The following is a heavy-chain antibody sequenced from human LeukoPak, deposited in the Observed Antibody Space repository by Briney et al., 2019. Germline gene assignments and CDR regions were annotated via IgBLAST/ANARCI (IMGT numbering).Heavy chain of an antibody. J-gene: IGHJ6*04. CDR3: AELGITMIGGV. CDR1: GFTFSSYT. D-gene: IGHD3-10*02. Sequence: GGSLRLSCDVSGFTFSSYTMNWVRQAPGKGLEWVSYISSSGSTIYYADSVKGRFTISRDNAKNSLYLQMNSLRAEDTAVYYCAELGITMIGGVWGKGTTVTVSS. V-gene: IGHV3-48*03. CDR2: ISSSGSTI.